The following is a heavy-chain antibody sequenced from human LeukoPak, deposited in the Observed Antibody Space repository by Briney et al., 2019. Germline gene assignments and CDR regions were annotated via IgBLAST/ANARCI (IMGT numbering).Heavy chain of an antibody. Sequence: GGSLRLSCAASGFTFSSYAMHWVRQAPGKGLEWVAVISYDGSNIYYADSVKGRFTISRDNSKNTLYLQVNSLRAEDTAVYYCATPRGGTDWYFDLWGRGTLVTVSS. J-gene: IGHJ2*01. CDR1: GFTFSSYA. CDR3: ATPRGGTDWYFDL. CDR2: ISYDGSNI. V-gene: IGHV3-30*04. D-gene: IGHD1-1*01.